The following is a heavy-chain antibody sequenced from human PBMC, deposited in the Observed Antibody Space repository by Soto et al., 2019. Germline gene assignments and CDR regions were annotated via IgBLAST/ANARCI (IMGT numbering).Heavy chain of an antibody. CDR2: VSFDGSHK. D-gene: IGHD3-3*01. J-gene: IGHJ5*01. V-gene: IGHV3-30*18. Sequence: QVQLVQSGGGVVQPGGSLRLSCAASGFTFSSYAIHWVRQAPGKGLEWVADVSFDGSHKTYAVPVRGRFTISRDNSTKTVYLQMNSLRAEDTALYYCAKLGDAVSGYFDFWGQGTQVAVSS. CDR3: AKLGDAVSGYFDF. CDR1: GFTFSSYA.